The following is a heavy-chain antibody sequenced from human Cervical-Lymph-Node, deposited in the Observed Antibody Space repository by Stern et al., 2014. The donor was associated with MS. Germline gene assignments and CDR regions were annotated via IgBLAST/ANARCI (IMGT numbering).Heavy chain of an antibody. D-gene: IGHD1-1*01. J-gene: IGHJ4*02. Sequence: VQLEESGGGVVQPGRSLRLSCAASGFTFSSCALHWVRQAPGKGLEWVAVISYDGSKRFYADSVKDRFTISRDNSNDTLYLQMNSLRTEDTAVYYCAREVGLYTTPIDYWGQGTLVTVSS. V-gene: IGHV3-30-3*01. CDR2: ISYDGSKR. CDR1: GFTFSSCA. CDR3: AREVGLYTTPIDY.